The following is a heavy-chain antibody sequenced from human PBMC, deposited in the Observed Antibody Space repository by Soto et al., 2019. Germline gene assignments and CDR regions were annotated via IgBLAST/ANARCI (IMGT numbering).Heavy chain of an antibody. CDR2: INPNSGGT. D-gene: IGHD3-3*01. CDR3: ASPSSLGITMFGVIPSTDYGMDV. Sequence: EASVKVSCKASGYTFTGYYMHWVRQAPGQGLEWMGWINPNSGGTNYAQKFQGRVTMTRDTSISTAYMELSRLRSDDTAVYYCASPSSLGITMFGVIPSTDYGMDVWGQGTTVTVSS. CDR1: GYTFTGYY. V-gene: IGHV1-2*02. J-gene: IGHJ6*02.